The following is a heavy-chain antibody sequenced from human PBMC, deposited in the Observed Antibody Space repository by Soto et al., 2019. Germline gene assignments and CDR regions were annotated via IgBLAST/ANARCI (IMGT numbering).Heavy chain of an antibody. CDR2: ISFDGSNK. CDR1: GFTFSSYS. D-gene: IGHD3-9*01. V-gene: IGHV3-30-3*01. J-gene: IGHJ4*02. CDR3: AVRYLDGDLVDY. Sequence: QVQLVESGGGVVQPGRSLRLSCAASGFTFSSYSIHWVRQAPGKGLEWVAVISFDGSNKYYTDSVKGRFTVSRDNSKNTLYLQMSSLRTEDTAVYYCAVRYLDGDLVDYWGQGTLVTVSS.